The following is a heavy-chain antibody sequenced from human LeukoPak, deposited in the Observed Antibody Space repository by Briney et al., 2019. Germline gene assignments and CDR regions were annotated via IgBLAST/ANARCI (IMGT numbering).Heavy chain of an antibody. CDR1: GFTFSRYW. V-gene: IGHV3-7*05. CDR2: IEPDGSEK. D-gene: IGHD2/OR15-2a*01. Sequence: GGSLRLSCAASGFTFSRYWMTWVRQAPGRGLEWVANIEPDGSEKYYVDSVKGRFTISRDNAKNSLYLQMNSLRAEDTAVYYCARDLCGLDALWGRGTLVTVSS. CDR3: ARDLCGLDAL. J-gene: IGHJ2*01.